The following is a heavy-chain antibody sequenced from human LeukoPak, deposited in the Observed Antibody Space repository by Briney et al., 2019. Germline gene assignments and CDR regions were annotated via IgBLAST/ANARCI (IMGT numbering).Heavy chain of an antibody. D-gene: IGHD3-10*01. CDR2: MDPNRGNT. V-gene: IGHV1-8*03. CDR1: GYTFASYV. CDR3: AVHMVRGVISWIDP. Sequence: ASVKLSCKASGYTFASYVINWGRQATGPGREWRGWMDPNRGNTGSATTLPGRVTITRKTSISTAYLALSSLRSPATAVYYCAVHMVRGVISWIDPWGQGTLVTVSS. J-gene: IGHJ5*01.